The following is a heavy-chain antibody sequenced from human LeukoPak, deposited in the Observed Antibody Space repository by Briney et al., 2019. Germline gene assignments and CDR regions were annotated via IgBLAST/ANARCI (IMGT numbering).Heavy chain of an antibody. V-gene: IGHV6-1*01. CDR2: TYYRSKWYN. Sequence: SQTLSLTCAISGDSVSSNSAAWNWLRQSPSRGLEWLGRTYYRSKWYNDYAVSVKSRMTVNPDTSKNQFSLQLNSVTPEDAAVYYCARAAAGAVAGTGYYYYMDVWGKGTTVTVSS. J-gene: IGHJ6*03. CDR3: ARAAAGAVAGTGYYYYMDV. D-gene: IGHD6-19*01. CDR1: GDSVSSNSAA.